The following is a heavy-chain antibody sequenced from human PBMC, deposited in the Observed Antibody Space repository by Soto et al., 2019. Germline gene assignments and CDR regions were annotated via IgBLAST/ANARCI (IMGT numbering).Heavy chain of an antibody. CDR1: GASFSGYY. J-gene: IGHJ5*02. D-gene: IGHD1-7*01. CDR3: ARVATGTTRWFDP. CDR2: INHSGST. Sequence: QVQLQQWGAGLLKPSETLSLTCAVYGASFSGYYWSWIRQPPGKGLEWNGEINHSGSTNYNPSLKSRVSLSVDTSKNQFALKLSSVTAADTAVYYCARVATGTTRWFDPWCQGTLVTFSS. V-gene: IGHV4-34*01.